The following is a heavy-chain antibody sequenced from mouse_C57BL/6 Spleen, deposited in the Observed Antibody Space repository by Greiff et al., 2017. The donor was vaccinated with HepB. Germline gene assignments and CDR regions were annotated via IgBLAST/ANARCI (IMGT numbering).Heavy chain of an antibody. J-gene: IGHJ4*01. Sequence: EVQLQQSGPELVKPGASVKIPCKASGYTFTDYNMDWVKQSHGKSLEWIGDINPNNGGTIYNQKFKGKATLTVDKSSSIAYMELRSLTSEDTAVYYCARTRYYSRGYAMDYWGQGTSVTVSS. V-gene: IGHV1-18*01. CDR3: ARTRYYSRGYAMDY. CDR2: INPNNGGT. CDR1: GYTFTDYN. D-gene: IGHD2-3*01.